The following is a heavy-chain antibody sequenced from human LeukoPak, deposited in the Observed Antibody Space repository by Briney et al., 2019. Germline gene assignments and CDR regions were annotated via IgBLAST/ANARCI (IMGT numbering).Heavy chain of an antibody. J-gene: IGHJ6*03. CDR1: GGSISSSSYY. CDR3: ARLNYYDSSGYYYVRPYYYYYMDV. V-gene: IGHV4-39*01. CDR2: IYYSGST. Sequence: SETLSLTCTVSGGSISSSSYYWGWIRQPPGKGLEWIGSIYYSGSTYYNPSLKSRVTISVDTSKNQFSLKLSSVTAADTAVYYCARLNYYDSSGYYYVRPYYYYYMDVWGKGTTVTVSS. D-gene: IGHD3-22*01.